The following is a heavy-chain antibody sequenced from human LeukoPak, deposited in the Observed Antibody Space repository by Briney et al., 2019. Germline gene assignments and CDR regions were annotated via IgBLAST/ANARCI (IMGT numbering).Heavy chain of an antibody. V-gene: IGHV1-69*04. CDR3: ARGGDSSSWYSYNWFDP. CDR2: IIPILGIA. J-gene: IGHJ5*02. Sequence: SVKVSCKASGGTFSSYAISWVRQAPGQGLEWMGRIIPILGIANYAQKFQGRVTMTRDTSTSTVYMELSSLRSEDTAVYYCARGGDSSSWYSYNWFDPWGQGTLVTVSS. CDR1: GGTFSSYA. D-gene: IGHD6-13*01.